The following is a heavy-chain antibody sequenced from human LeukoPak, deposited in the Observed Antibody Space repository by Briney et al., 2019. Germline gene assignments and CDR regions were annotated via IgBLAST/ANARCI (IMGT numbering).Heavy chain of an antibody. CDR2: IYHSGST. J-gene: IGHJ4*02. Sequence: SETLSLTCAVSGCSISSSNWWSWVRQPPGKGLEWIGEIYHSGSTNYNPSLKSRVTISVDKSKNQFSLKLSSVTAADTAVYYCAREVYYDSSGYYFDYWGQGTLVTVSS. V-gene: IGHV4-4*02. D-gene: IGHD3-22*01. CDR1: GCSISSSNW. CDR3: AREVYYDSSGYYFDY.